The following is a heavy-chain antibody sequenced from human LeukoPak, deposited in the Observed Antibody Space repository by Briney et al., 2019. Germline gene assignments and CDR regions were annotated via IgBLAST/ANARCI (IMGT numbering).Heavy chain of an antibody. Sequence: ASVKVSCKASGYTFTNYGISWVRQATGQGLEWMGWINPNSGNTDYAQKFQGRVTLTRNTSMNTVYMELSSLKSDDAALYYCARGRGSWFDSWGQGTLVTVSS. CDR1: GYTFTNYG. J-gene: IGHJ5*01. V-gene: IGHV1-8*02. CDR2: INPNSGNT. CDR3: ARGRGSWFDS. D-gene: IGHD6-25*01.